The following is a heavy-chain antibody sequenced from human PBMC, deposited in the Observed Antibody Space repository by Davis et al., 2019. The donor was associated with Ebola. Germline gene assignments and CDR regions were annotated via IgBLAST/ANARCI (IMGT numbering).Heavy chain of an antibody. CDR2: ISAYNGNT. J-gene: IGHJ6*03. CDR1: GYTFTSYG. Sequence: ASVKVSCKASGYTFTSYGISWVRQAPGQGLEWMGWISAYNGNTNYAQKLQGRVTMTTDTSTSTAYMELRSLRSDDTAVYYCARSIVVVPAAIRGDYYYYMDVWGKGTTVTVSS. CDR3: ARSIVVVPAAIRGDYYYYMDV. D-gene: IGHD2-2*02. V-gene: IGHV1-18*01.